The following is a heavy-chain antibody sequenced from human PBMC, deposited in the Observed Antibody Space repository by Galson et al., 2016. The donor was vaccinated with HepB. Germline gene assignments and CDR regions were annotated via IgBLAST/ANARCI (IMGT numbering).Heavy chain of an antibody. Sequence: SLRLSCAASGFTFTSYWMTWVCQAPGKGLEWVANINGDGSETYYVDSLKGRFTMSRDNAKNSVYLQMNSLRAEDSAVYHCARIVPDPLNSWYQLFWDWGQGTLVTVSS. CDR1: GFTFTSYW. CDR2: INGDGSET. V-gene: IGHV3-7*03. D-gene: IGHD1-14*01. CDR3: ARIVPDPLNSWYQLFWD. J-gene: IGHJ4*02.